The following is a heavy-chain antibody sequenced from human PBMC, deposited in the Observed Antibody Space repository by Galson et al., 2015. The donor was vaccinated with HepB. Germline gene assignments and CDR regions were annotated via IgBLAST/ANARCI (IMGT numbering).Heavy chain of an antibody. D-gene: IGHD6-19*01. V-gene: IGHV3-7*01. CDR1: GFTFSTYW. CDR3: ARVRQWLASYYYYYDMDV. J-gene: IGHJ6*02. CDR2: IKQDGSET. Sequence: LRLSCAASGFTFSTYWMTWVRQAPGKGLEWVANIKQDGSETYYVDSVKGRFTVPRDNAKNSLYLQMNSLRGEDTAIYYCARVRQWLASYYYYYDMDVWGQGTTVTVSS.